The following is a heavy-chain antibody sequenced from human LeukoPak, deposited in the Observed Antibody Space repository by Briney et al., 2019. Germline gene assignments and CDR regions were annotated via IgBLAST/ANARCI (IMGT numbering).Heavy chain of an antibody. CDR1: GGSISSSSYY. V-gene: IGHV4-39*07. Sequence: SETLSLTCTVSGGSISSSSYYWGWIRQPPGKGLEWIGSIYYSGSTYYNPSLKSRVTISVDTSKNQVSLKLSSVTAADTAVYYCARDIVGATPGFDYWGQGTLVTVSS. CDR3: ARDIVGATPGFDY. CDR2: IYYSGST. D-gene: IGHD1-26*01. J-gene: IGHJ4*02.